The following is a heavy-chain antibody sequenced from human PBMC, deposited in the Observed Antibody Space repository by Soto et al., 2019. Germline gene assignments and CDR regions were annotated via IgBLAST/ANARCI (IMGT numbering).Heavy chain of an antibody. CDR3: ARARSTVTALRAFDI. D-gene: IGHD4-17*01. V-gene: IGHV1-3*01. CDR2: INAGNGNT. J-gene: IGHJ3*02. Sequence: ASVKVSCKASGYTFTSYAMHWVRQAPGQRLEWMGWINAGNGNTKYSQKFQGRVTITRDTSASTAYMELSSLRSEDTAVYYCARARSTVTALRAFDIWGQGTRVTVSS. CDR1: GYTFTSYA.